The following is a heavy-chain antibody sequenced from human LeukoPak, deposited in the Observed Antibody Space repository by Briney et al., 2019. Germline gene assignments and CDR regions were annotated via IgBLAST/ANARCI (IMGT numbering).Heavy chain of an antibody. CDR2: IYSSGST. Sequence: SETLSLTCTVSGGSISSSFCYWVWIRQPPGKGLEWIGSIYSSGSTYYNPSLKSRVTISVDTSKNQFSLKLTSVTAADTAVYYCAREGTESQTVAFDIWGQGTMVTVSS. CDR1: GGSISSSFCY. J-gene: IGHJ3*02. V-gene: IGHV4-39*07. D-gene: IGHD1-1*01. CDR3: AREGTESQTVAFDI.